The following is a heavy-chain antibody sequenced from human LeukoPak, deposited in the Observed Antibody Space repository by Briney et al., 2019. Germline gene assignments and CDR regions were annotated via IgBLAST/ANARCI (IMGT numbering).Heavy chain of an antibody. CDR3: ASNTVATAGDF. CDR1: GFTFSDYC. V-gene: IGHV3-11*01. J-gene: IGHJ4*02. D-gene: IGHD5-12*01. CDR2: ITSSGDDI. Sequence: GGSLRLSRASSGFTFSDYCMSWIRQAPGKGLEWVAYITSSGDDIYYADSVKGRFTISRDNAKNALFLRMSSLRVEDMATYYCASNTVATAGDFWGQGTLVSVSS.